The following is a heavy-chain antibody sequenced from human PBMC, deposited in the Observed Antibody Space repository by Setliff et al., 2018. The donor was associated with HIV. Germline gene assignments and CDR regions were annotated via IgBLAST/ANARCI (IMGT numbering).Heavy chain of an antibody. CDR1: GGSICSYDW. CDR3: ARLNGDYPSYYYLDV. J-gene: IGHJ6*03. D-gene: IGHD4-17*01. V-gene: IGHV4-4*02. Sequence: NPSETLSLTCTVSGGSICSYDWSWVRQPPGKGLEWIGEIYHSGSTQYTPSLQRRVSVSVDRSKNQFSLRLRPVTVADTAVYYCARLNGDYPSYYYLDVWGKGTTVTVSS. CDR2: IYHSGST.